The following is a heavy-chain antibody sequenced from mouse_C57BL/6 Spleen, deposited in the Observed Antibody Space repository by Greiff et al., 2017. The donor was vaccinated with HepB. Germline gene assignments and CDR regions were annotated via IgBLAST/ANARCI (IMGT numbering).Heavy chain of an antibody. J-gene: IGHJ1*03. CDR1: GFTFSDYY. D-gene: IGHD1-1*01. CDR3: ARRDYGNWYFDV. Sequence: EVQLVESEGGLVQPGSSMKLSCTASGFTFSDYYMAWVRQVPEKGLEWVANINYDGSSTYYLDSLKSRFIISRDNAKNILYLQMSSLKSEDTATYYCARRDYGNWYFDVWGTGTTVTVSS. CDR2: INYDGSST. V-gene: IGHV5-16*01.